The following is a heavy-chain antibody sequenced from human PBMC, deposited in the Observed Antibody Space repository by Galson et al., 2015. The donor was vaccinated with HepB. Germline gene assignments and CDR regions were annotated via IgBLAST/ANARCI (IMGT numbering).Heavy chain of an antibody. CDR3: ARDQGAYSSGWFGGY. J-gene: IGHJ4*02. Sequence: SVKVSCKASGYTFTSYGISWVRQAPGQGLEWMGWISAYNGNTNYAQKLQGRVTITTDTSTSTAYMELRSLRSDDTAVYYRARDQGAYSSGWFGGYWGQGTLVTVSS. D-gene: IGHD6-19*01. V-gene: IGHV1-18*04. CDR2: ISAYNGNT. CDR1: GYTFTSYG.